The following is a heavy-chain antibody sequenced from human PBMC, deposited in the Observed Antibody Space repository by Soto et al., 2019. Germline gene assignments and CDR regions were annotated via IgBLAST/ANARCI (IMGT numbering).Heavy chain of an antibody. CDR3: ARDGASATYFDN. Sequence: SETLSHTCTVSGDSISSADHFWSWIRQPPGKGLEWIGYIYYSGSTHYNPALKSRVTISEDTSKNRFSLKLTSVTAADTAVYYFARDGASATYFDNWGQGTLDTVS. J-gene: IGHJ4*02. CDR1: GDSISSADHF. V-gene: IGHV4-30-4*01. D-gene: IGHD3-10*01. CDR2: IYYSGST.